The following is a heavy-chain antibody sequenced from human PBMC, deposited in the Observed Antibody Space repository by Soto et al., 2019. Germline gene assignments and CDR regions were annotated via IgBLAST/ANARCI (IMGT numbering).Heavy chain of an antibody. D-gene: IGHD6-13*01. CDR2: ISSNGGST. Sequence: WGSLRLSCAASGFTFSNYAMHWVRQAPGKGLEYVSAISSNGGSTYYANSVKGRFTISRDNSKNTLYLQMGSLRAEDMAVYYCARVIPAAGSDYWGQGTLVNVSS. CDR3: ARVIPAAGSDY. J-gene: IGHJ4*02. V-gene: IGHV3-64*01. CDR1: GFTFSNYA.